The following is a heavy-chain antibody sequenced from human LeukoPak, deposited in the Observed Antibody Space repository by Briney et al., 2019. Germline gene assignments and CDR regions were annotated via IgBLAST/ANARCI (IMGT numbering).Heavy chain of an antibody. CDR3: AREGCSGGSCPNYYYYYMDV. CDR1: GGTFSSYA. V-gene: IGHV1-69*13. D-gene: IGHD2-15*01. CDR2: IIPIFGTA. Sequence: PVKVSCKASGGTFSSYAISWVRQAPGQGLEWMGGIIPIFGTANYAQKFQGRVTITADESTSTAYMELSSLRSEDTAVYYCAREGCSGGSCPNYYYYYMDVWGKGTTVTVSS. J-gene: IGHJ6*03.